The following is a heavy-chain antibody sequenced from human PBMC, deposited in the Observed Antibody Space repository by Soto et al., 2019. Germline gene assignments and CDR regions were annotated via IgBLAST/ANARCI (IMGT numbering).Heavy chain of an antibody. CDR2: MNPNSGNT. CDR1: GYTFTSYD. CDR3: ARAGDYSYYYGMDV. V-gene: IGHV1-8*01. J-gene: IGHJ6*02. Sequence: ASVKVSCKASGYTFTSYDINWVRQATGQGLEWMGWMNPNSGNTGYAQKFQGRVTMTRNTSISTAYMELSSLRSEDTAVYYCARAGDYSYYYGMDVWGQGTTVTVSS. D-gene: IGHD4-4*01.